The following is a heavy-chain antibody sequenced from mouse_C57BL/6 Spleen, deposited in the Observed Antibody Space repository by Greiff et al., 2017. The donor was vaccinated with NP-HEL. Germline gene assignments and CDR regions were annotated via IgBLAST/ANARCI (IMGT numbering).Heavy chain of an antibody. J-gene: IGHJ2*01. D-gene: IGHD1-1*01. V-gene: IGHV1-4*01. Sequence: QVQLKESGAELARPGASVKMSCKASGYTFTSYTMHWVKQRPGQGLEWIGYINPSSGYTKYNQKFKDKATLTADKSSSTAYMQLSSLTSEDSAVYYCARGILLPYYFDYWGQGTTLTVSS. CDR1: GYTFTSYT. CDR2: INPSSGYT. CDR3: ARGILLPYYFDY.